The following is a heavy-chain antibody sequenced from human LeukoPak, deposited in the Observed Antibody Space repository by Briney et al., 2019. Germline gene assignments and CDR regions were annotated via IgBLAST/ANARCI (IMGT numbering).Heavy chain of an antibody. J-gene: IGHJ5*02. CDR1: GGSLSSYY. Sequence: PSETLSLTCTVSGGSLSSYYWSWIRQPPGKGLEWIGDIYYSGSTNYNPSLKSRVTISVDTSKNQFSLKLSSVTAADTAVYYCARDTEYSGWFDPWGQGTLVTVSS. CDR3: ARDTEYSGWFDP. V-gene: IGHV4-59*01. CDR2: IYYSGST. D-gene: IGHD1-26*01.